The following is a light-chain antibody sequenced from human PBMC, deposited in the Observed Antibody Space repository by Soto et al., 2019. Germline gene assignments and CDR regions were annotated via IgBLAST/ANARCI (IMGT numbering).Light chain of an antibody. CDR3: SSFTTSSTL. J-gene: IGLJ2*01. CDR2: DVS. V-gene: IGLV2-14*01. Sequence: QPVLTQPASVSGSPGQSITISCTGTISDIGSYNYVSWYQQYPGKAPKLMVYDVSNRPSGVSNRFSGSKSGNTASLTISGLQAEDEADYYCSSFTTSSTLFGGGTKLTVL. CDR1: ISDIGSYNY.